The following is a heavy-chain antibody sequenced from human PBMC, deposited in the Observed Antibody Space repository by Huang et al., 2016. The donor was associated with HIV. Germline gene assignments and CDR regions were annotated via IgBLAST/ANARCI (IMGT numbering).Heavy chain of an antibody. Sequence: QVQLVQDGGEVKKPGASVKVSCKASDYTFTSYGISWVRQAPGQGLEWMGWISTNNVDTNYAQKFQGRVNMTTDTSTSTAYMELRSLRSDDTAVYYCGGSSGYWSFDYWGQGTLVTVSS. D-gene: IGHD3-22*01. CDR3: GGSSGYWSFDY. V-gene: IGHV1-18*04. CDR2: ISTNNVDT. J-gene: IGHJ4*02. CDR1: DYTFTSYG.